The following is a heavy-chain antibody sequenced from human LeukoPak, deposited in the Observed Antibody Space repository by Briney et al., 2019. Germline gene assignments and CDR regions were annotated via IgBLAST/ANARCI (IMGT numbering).Heavy chain of an antibody. CDR3: ARGDSGSYAGYFDY. D-gene: IGHD1-26*01. V-gene: IGHV3-7*01. CDR1: GFTFSDYW. CDR2: IKKDGSEK. Sequence: GGSLRLSCAASGFTFSDYWMSWVRQAPGKGLQWVANIKKDGSEKYYVDSVKGRFTISRDNAKNSLYLQMNSLRAEDTAVYYCARGDSGSYAGYFDYWGQGTLVTVSS. J-gene: IGHJ4*02.